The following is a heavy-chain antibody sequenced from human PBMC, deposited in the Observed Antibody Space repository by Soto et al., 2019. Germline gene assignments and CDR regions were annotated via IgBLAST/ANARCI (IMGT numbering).Heavy chain of an antibody. CDR3: ARVLRHHIVVVPAAMARAFDI. CDR2: ISAYNGNT. CDR1: GYTFTSYG. D-gene: IGHD2-2*01. J-gene: IGHJ3*02. Sequence: ASVKVSCKASGYTFTSYGISWVRQAPGQGLERMGWISAYNGNTNYAQKLQGRVTMTTDTSTSTAYMELRSLRSDDTAVYYCARVLRHHIVVVPAAMARAFDIWGQGTMVT. V-gene: IGHV1-18*01.